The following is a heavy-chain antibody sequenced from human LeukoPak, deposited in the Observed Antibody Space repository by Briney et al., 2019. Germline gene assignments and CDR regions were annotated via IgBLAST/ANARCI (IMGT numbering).Heavy chain of an antibody. V-gene: IGHV4-39*01. CDR1: GGSISSSSYY. Sequence: SETLSLTCTVSGGSISSSSYYWGWIRQPPGKGLEWIGSIYYSGSTYYNPSLKSRVTISVDTSKNQFSLKLSSVTAADTAVYYCARLDLAVAAHFDYWGQGTLVTVSS. D-gene: IGHD6-19*01. CDR3: ARLDLAVAAHFDY. J-gene: IGHJ4*02. CDR2: IYYSGST.